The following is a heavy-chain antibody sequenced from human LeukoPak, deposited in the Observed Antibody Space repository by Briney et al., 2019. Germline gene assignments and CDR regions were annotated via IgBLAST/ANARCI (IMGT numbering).Heavy chain of an antibody. J-gene: IGHJ4*02. CDR2: IYHSGST. CDR1: GGSISSGGYS. D-gene: IGHD5-24*01. CDR3: ARAVGFEMATTYYFDY. V-gene: IGHV4-30-2*01. Sequence: TSETLSLTRAVSGGSISSGGYSWSWIRQPPGKGLEWIGYIYHSGSTYYNPSLKSRVTISVDRSKNQFSLKLSSVTAADTAVYYCARAVGFEMATTYYFDYWGQGTLVTVSS.